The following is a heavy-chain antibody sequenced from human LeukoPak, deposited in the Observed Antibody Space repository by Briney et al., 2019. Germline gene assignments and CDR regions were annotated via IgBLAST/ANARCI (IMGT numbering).Heavy chain of an antibody. Sequence: QPGGSLRLSCAASGFTFSSYWMHWVRQAPGKGLVWVSHINGDGGTTTYADSVKGRFTISRDNAKNTLYLQMNSLRAEDTAVFHCARSNNYGFDYWGQGTLVTVSS. CDR2: INGDGGTT. CDR1: GFTFSSYW. D-gene: IGHD5-24*01. V-gene: IGHV3-74*03. J-gene: IGHJ4*02. CDR3: ARSNNYGFDY.